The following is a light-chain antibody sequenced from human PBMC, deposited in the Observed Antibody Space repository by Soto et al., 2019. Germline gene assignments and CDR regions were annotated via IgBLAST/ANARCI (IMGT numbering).Light chain of an antibody. CDR2: GAS. CDR3: QQYGSSPQT. Sequence: EIVLTQSPATLSLSPGERATLSCRASQSVDSNYLAWYQQKPGQAPRLLIYGASSRATGIPDRFSGSGSGTDSTLTISRLEPEDFAVYYCQQYGSSPQTFGQGTKVDIK. J-gene: IGKJ1*01. CDR1: QSVDSNY. V-gene: IGKV3-20*01.